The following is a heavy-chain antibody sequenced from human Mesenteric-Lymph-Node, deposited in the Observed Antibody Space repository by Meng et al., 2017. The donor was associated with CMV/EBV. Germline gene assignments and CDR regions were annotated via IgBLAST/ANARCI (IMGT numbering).Heavy chain of an antibody. CDR2: ISSSSSYI. D-gene: IGHD4-11*01. J-gene: IGHJ6*02. Sequence: GESLKFSCAASGFTFSSYSMNWVRQAPGKGLEWVSSISSSSSYIYYADSVKGRFTISRDNAKNSLYLQMNSLRAEDTAVYYCAKVRSPTGTYYYGMDVWGQGTTVTV. V-gene: IGHV3-21*01. CDR3: AKVRSPTGTYYYGMDV. CDR1: GFTFSSYS.